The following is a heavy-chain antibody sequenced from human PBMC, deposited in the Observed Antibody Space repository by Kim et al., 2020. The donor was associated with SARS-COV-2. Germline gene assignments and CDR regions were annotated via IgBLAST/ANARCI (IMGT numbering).Heavy chain of an antibody. CDR2: IIPILGIA. Sequence: SVKVSCKASGGTFSSYAISWVRQAPGQGLEWMGRIIPILGIANYAQKFQGRVTNTADKSTSTAYMELSSLRSEDTTVYYCARGGLELRTPFDYWGQGTLVTVSS. CDR1: GGTFSSYA. V-gene: IGHV1-69*04. D-gene: IGHD1-7*01. J-gene: IGHJ4*02. CDR3: ARGGLELRTPFDY.